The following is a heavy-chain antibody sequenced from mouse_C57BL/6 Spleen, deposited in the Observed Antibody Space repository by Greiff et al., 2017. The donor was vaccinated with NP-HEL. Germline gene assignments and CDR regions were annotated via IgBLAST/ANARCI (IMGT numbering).Heavy chain of an antibody. CDR2: IDPSDSYT. J-gene: IGHJ2*01. Sequence: QVQLQQSGAELVMPGASVKLSCKASGYTFTSYWMHWVKQRPGQGLEWIGEIDPSDSYTNYNQKFKGKSTLTVDKSSSTAYMQLSSLTSEDSAVYYCARSNYGNYPFDYWGQGTTLTVSS. CDR3: ARSNYGNYPFDY. CDR1: GYTFTSYW. V-gene: IGHV1-69*01. D-gene: IGHD2-1*01.